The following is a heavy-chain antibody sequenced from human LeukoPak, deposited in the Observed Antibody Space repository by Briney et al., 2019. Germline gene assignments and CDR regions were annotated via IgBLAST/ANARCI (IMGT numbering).Heavy chain of an antibody. Sequence: PSQTLSLTCTVSGGSISSGSYYWSWIRQPAGKGLEWIGRIYTSGSTNYNPSLKSRVTISVDTSKNQFSLKLTSVTAADTAVYYCARGEIAAAGPFDYWGQGTLVTVSS. CDR1: GGSISSGSYY. CDR3: ARGEIAAAGPFDY. D-gene: IGHD6-13*01. CDR2: IYTSGST. V-gene: IGHV4-61*02. J-gene: IGHJ4*02.